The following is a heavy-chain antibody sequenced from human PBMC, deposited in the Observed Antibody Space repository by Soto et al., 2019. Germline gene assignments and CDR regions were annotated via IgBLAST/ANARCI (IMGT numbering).Heavy chain of an antibody. J-gene: IGHJ6*02. CDR2: IIPLLNTP. Sequence: SVKVSCKASGGTFSSYAVSWVRQAPGQGLEWMGVIIPLLNTPKYVQKFQGRVTITADASATAAYMELSSLRSEDTAVYYCARESSSPNYYYYGMDVWGQGATVTVSS. CDR3: ARESSSPNYYYYGMDV. V-gene: IGHV1-69*13. D-gene: IGHD6-6*01. CDR1: GGTFSSYA.